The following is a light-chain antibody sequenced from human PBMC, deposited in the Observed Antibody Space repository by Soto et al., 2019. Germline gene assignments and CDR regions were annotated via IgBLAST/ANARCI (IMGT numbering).Light chain of an antibody. CDR3: QQRSNWPPIT. J-gene: IGKJ5*01. CDR1: QFVSSN. CDR2: GAS. V-gene: IGKV3-11*01. Sequence: EIVMTHSPVTLSVSPGERATLSCRASQFVSSNLAWYQQKPGQAPRLLIYGASTRATGIPARFSGSGSGTDFTLTISSLEPEDFAVYYCQQRSNWPPITFGQGTRLEIK.